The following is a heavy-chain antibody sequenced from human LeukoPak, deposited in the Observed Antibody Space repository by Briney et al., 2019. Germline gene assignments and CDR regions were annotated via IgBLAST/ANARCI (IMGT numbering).Heavy chain of an antibody. J-gene: IGHJ5*02. CDR1: GFSFSNYA. D-gene: IGHD2-15*01. CDR3: ARGVVVVVAATYNWFDP. CDR2: ISGDGGST. Sequence: PGGSLRLSCAASGFSFSNYAMNWVRQAPRKGLEWVSAISGDGGSTYYADSVKGRFTISRDNAKNSLYLQMNSLRAEDTAVYYCARGVVVVVAATYNWFDPWGQGTLVTVSS. V-gene: IGHV3-23*01.